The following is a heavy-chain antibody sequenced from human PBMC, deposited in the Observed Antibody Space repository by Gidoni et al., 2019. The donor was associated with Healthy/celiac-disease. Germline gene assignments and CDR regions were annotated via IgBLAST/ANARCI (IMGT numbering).Heavy chain of an antibody. J-gene: IGHJ3*02. D-gene: IGHD2-15*01. V-gene: IGHV5-51*01. CDR1: GYSFTSYW. Sequence: EVQLVQSGAEVKKPGESLKSACKGSGYSFTSYWIGWVRQMPGKGLEWMGIIYPGDSDTRYSPSFQGQVTISADKSISTAYLQWSSLKASDTAMYYCARLLTVVVVAAYDAFDIWGQGTMVTVSS. CDR2: IYPGDSDT. CDR3: ARLLTVVVVAAYDAFDI.